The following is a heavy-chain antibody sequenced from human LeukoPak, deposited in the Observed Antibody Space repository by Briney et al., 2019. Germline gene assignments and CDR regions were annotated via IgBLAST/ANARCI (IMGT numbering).Heavy chain of an antibody. CDR3: AREKQLAPSYWFDP. CDR2: ISAYNGNT. J-gene: IGHJ5*02. V-gene: IGHV1-18*01. D-gene: IGHD6-6*01. Sequence: ASVKVSCKASGYTFTSYGISWVRQAPGQGLEWMGWISAYNGNTNYAQKLQGRVTMTTDTSTSTAYMGLSSLRSEDTAVYYCAREKQLAPSYWFDPWGQGTLVTVSS. CDR1: GYTFTSYG.